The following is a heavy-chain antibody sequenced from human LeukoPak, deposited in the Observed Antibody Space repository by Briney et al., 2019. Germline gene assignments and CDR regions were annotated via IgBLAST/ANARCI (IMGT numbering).Heavy chain of an antibody. V-gene: IGHV3-30*18. D-gene: IGHD1-26*01. J-gene: IGHJ4*02. CDR3: AKSVGATTQRGYFDS. CDR1: GFTFSSYG. CDR2: ISYDGSNK. Sequence: AGGSLRLSCAASGFTFSSYGMHWVRQAPGKGLEWVAVISYDGSNKYYADSVKGRFTISRDNSKNTLYLQMNSLRAEDTAVYYCAKSVGATTQRGYFDSWGQGTLVTVSS.